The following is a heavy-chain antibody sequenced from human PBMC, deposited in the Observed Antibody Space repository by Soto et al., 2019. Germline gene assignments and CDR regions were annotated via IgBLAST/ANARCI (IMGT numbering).Heavy chain of an antibody. CDR1: GYTFTSYA. CDR2: INAGIGDT. V-gene: IGHV1-3*01. J-gene: IGHJ4*02. CDR3: ARYFSMVVVAHGY. Sequence: ASVKVSCKASGYTFTSYAMHWVRQAPGQRLEWMGWINAGIGDTEYSEKFQGRVTITRDTSASTAYMELSSLRSEDTAVYYCARYFSMVVVAHGYWGQGTLVTVSS. D-gene: IGHD3-22*01.